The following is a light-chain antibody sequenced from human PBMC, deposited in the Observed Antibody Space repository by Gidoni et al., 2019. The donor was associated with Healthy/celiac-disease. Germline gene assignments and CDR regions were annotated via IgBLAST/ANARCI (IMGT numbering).Light chain of an antibody. J-gene: IGKJ4*01. CDR1: QSISSY. Sequence: DIQLTQSPSSLSASVGDRATITCRASQSISSYLNWYQQKPGKAPKLLIYAASSLQSGVPSRFSGSGSGTDFTLTSSSLQPEDFATYYCQQSYSTPLFGGGTKVEIK. V-gene: IGKV1-39*01. CDR2: AAS. CDR3: QQSYSTPL.